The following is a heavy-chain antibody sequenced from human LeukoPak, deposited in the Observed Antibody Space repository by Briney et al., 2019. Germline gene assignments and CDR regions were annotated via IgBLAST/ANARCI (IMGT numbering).Heavy chain of an antibody. V-gene: IGHV1-24*01. CDR3: ARVCSSTSCYDDAFDI. D-gene: IGHD2-2*01. Sequence: ASVKVSCKVSGYTLTELSMHWVRQAPGKGLEWMGGFDPEDGETIYAQKFQGRVTMTRNTSISTAYMELSSLRSEDTAVYYCARVCSSTSCYDDAFDIWGQGTMVTVSS. CDR2: FDPEDGET. J-gene: IGHJ3*02. CDR1: GYTLTELS.